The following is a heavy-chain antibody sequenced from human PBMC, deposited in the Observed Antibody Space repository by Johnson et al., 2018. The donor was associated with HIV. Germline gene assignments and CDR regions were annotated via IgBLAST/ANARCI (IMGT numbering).Heavy chain of an antibody. J-gene: IGHJ3*02. CDR2: ISYDGSNK. Sequence: QVQLVESGGGVVQPGRSLRLSCAASGFTFSSYAMHWVRQAPGKGLEWVAVISYDGSNKYSADSVKGRFTISRDNSKNTLYLQMNSLRAEDTAVYYCARGAWGLQLEFDAFDIWGQGTMVTVSS. D-gene: IGHD5-24*01. CDR3: ARGAWGLQLEFDAFDI. V-gene: IGHV3-30*04. CDR1: GFTFSSYA.